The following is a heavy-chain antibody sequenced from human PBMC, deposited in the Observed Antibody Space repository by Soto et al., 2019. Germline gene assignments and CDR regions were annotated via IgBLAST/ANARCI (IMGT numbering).Heavy chain of an antibody. V-gene: IGHV1-69*10. CDR2: IIPLFGIP. Sequence: SVKVSCKASGGTFSSYAISWVRQAPGQGLEWMGGIIPLFGIPNYAQKFQGRLTITADKSTSTAYMELSSLRSEDTAVYYCARGVVDTNVVFKWFDPWGQGTLVTVSS. J-gene: IGHJ5*02. D-gene: IGHD2-15*01. CDR1: GGTFSSYA. CDR3: ARGVVDTNVVFKWFDP.